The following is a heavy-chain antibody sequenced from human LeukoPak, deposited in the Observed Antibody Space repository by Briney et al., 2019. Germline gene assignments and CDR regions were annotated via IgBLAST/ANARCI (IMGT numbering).Heavy chain of an antibody. Sequence: ASVKVSCKASGYTFTSYGISWVRQAPGQGLEWMGWISAYNGNTNYAQKLQGRVTMTTDTSTSTAYMELRSLRSDDTAVYYCARDYNDFWSGYPDDAFDIWGQGTMATVSS. J-gene: IGHJ3*02. D-gene: IGHD3-3*01. CDR3: ARDYNDFWSGYPDDAFDI. CDR2: ISAYNGNT. CDR1: GYTFTSYG. V-gene: IGHV1-18*01.